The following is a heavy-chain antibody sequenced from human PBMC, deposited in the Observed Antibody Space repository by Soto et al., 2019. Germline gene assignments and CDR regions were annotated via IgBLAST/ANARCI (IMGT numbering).Heavy chain of an antibody. V-gene: IGHV1-69*06. CDR3: ARDMTRTVVPYFDF. J-gene: IGHJ4*02. CDR1: GGTFSNYV. Sequence: RASVKVSCKASGGTFSNYVVNWVRQAPGQGLEWMGRIIPISGAANYARKFQGRVTITADKSTSTSYMELSSLRSEDTAVYYCARDMTRTVVPYFDFWGQGTLVTVSS. CDR2: IIPISGAA. D-gene: IGHD1-7*01.